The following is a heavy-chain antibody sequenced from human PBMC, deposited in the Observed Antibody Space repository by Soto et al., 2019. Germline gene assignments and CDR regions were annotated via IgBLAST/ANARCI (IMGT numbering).Heavy chain of an antibody. CDR3: AKGGYCSSTSCYENNDAFDI. CDR1: GLTFDDSV. Sequence: PGGSLGLSCAASGLTFDDSVMPWVRKATGKGLEWVSGISWNSGSIGYADSVKGRFTISRDNAKNSLYLQMNSLRAEDTALYYCAKGGYCSSTSCYENNDAFDIWGQGTMVTVSS. V-gene: IGHV3-9*01. D-gene: IGHD2-2*01. J-gene: IGHJ3*02. CDR2: ISWNSGSI.